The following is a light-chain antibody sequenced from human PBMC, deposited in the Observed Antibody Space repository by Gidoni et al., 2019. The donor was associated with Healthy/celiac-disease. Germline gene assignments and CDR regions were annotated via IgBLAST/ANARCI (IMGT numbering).Light chain of an antibody. CDR3: SSYAGSYWV. CDR2: EVS. J-gene: IGLJ3*02. CDR1: SSDVGGYNY. V-gene: IGLV2-8*01. Sequence: QSALPQPPSASGSPGPSVTISCTGTSSDVGGYNYVSWYQQHPGKAPKLMIYEVSKRPSGVPDRFSGSKSGNTASLTVSGLQAEDEADYYCSSYAGSYWVFGGGTKLTVL.